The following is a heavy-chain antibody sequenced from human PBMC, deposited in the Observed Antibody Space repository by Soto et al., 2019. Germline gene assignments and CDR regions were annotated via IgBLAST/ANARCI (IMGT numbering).Heavy chain of an antibody. J-gene: IGHJ3*01. D-gene: IGHD1-26*01. CDR3: ARASGTYRFDDFDV. V-gene: IGHV3-23*01. Sequence: DVQLLESGGGLVQPGGSLRLSCLVSGFRFESHAMNWVRQAPGRGLEWVSRITASGGLTDYADSVKGRFTVSRDNSKNTLYLQINSLRGDATAISYCARASGTYRFDDFDVWGQGTMVTVSS. CDR1: GFRFESHA. CDR2: ITASGGLT.